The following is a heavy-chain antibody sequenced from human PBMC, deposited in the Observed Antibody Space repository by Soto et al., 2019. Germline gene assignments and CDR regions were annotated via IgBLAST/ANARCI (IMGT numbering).Heavy chain of an antibody. CDR3: AKDLERYFGTFDY. J-gene: IGHJ4*02. CDR1: GFTFSSYA. D-gene: IGHD3-9*01. V-gene: IGHV3-23*01. CDR2: ISGSGGST. Sequence: EVQLLESGGGLVQPGGSLRLSCAASGFTFSSYAMSWVRQARGKALEWVSAISGSGGSTYYADSVKGRFTISRDNSKNTLYLQMNSLRAADTAVYYCAKDLERYFGTFDYWGQGTLVTVSS.